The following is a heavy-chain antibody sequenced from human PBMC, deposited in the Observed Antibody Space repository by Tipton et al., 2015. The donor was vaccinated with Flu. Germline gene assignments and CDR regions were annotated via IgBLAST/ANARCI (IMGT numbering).Heavy chain of an antibody. CDR2: IWYDGGNI. J-gene: IGHJ4*02. D-gene: IGHD6-19*01. CDR1: GFTFSSYG. CDR3: AREWLDYYFDY. Sequence: SGFTFSSYGMHWVRQAPGKGLEWVAAIWYDGGNIYYADSVMGRFTISRDNSKNTLYLQMSSLRAEDTAVYYCAREWLDYYFDYWGQGTLVTVAS. V-gene: IGHV3-33*01.